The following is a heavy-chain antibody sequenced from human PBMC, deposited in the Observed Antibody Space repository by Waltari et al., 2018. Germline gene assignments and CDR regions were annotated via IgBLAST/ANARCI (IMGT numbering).Heavy chain of an antibody. D-gene: IGHD4-17*01. J-gene: IGHJ4*02. V-gene: IGHV4-4*07. CDR2: IYTSWST. CDR1: GGSISSYY. CDR3: AREYGDYDGGFYYFDY. Sequence: QVQLQESGPGLVKPSETLSLTCTVSGGSISSYYWSWIRQPAGKGLEWIVRIYTSWSTNYNPSRKSRVTISVDKSKNQFSLNLSSVTAADTAVYYCAREYGDYDGGFYYFDYWGQGTLVTVSS.